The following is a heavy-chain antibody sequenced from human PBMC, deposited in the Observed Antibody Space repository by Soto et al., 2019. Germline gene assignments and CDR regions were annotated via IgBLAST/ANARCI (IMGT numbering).Heavy chain of an antibody. D-gene: IGHD3-22*01. CDR1: GGNFSSYA. CDR3: SSWVEDSSGRFGMDV. J-gene: IGHJ6*02. Sequence: ASAKVSCKASGGNFSSYAISWVRQDPGQGLEWMGGIIPTFGTANHAQKCQGRVTITADKSTSTAYMELSSLRSEDTAVYYCSSWVEDSSGRFGMDVWGQGTTVTVSS. CDR2: IIPTFGTA. V-gene: IGHV1-69*06.